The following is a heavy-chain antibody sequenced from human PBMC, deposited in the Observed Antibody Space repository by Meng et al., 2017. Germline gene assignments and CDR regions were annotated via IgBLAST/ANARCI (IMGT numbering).Heavy chain of an antibody. D-gene: IGHD3-22*01. V-gene: IGHV3-30*07. CDR1: GLTFSSYA. CDR2: ISYDGSNK. CDR3: ARDKYYYDSSGPNYYYYGMDV. Sequence: GGSLRLSCAASGLTFSSYAMHWVRQAPGKGLEWVAVISYDGSNKYYADSVKGRFTISRDNSKNTLYLQMNSLRAEDTAVYYCARDKYYYDSSGPNYYYYGMDVWGQGTTVTVSS. J-gene: IGHJ6*02.